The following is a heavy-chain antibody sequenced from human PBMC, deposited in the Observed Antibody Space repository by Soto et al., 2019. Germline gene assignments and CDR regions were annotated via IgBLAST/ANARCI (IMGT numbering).Heavy chain of an antibody. CDR3: ANDGDIAEDPGRYFDL. Sequence: SLRLSGGASGFTLDDYAMHWVRRAPGKGLEGGAGIRWNSGSIGYADSVKGRFSIPRDNAKTSLYVHMNSLRAEDTPLYSCANDGDIAEDPGRYFDLWGRGTLVTVSS. CDR2: IRWNSGSI. V-gene: IGHV3-9*01. CDR1: GFTLDDYA. D-gene: IGHD6-13*01. J-gene: IGHJ2*01.